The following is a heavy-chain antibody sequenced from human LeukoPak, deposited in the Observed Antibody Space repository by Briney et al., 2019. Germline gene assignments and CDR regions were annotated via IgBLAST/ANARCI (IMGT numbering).Heavy chain of an antibody. V-gene: IGHV1-2*06. CDR3: ARDSSSWYGGGWFDP. D-gene: IGHD6-13*01. Sequence: EASVKVSCKASGYTFTGYHMHWVRQAPGQGLEWMGRINPNSGDTNYAQNFQGRVTMTRDTSISTAYMELSRLRSDDTAVYYCARDSSSWYGGGWFDPWGQGTLVTVSS. CDR2: INPNSGDT. CDR1: GYTFTGYH. J-gene: IGHJ5*02.